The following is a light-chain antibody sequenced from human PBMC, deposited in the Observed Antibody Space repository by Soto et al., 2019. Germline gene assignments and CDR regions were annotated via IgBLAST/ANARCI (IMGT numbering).Light chain of an antibody. CDR3: SSYTTSSTVV. CDR1: SSDVGGYNY. CDR2: EVS. J-gene: IGLJ2*01. Sequence: QSALTQPVSVSGSPGQSITISCTGTSSDVGGYNYLSWYQQHPGKAPKLMIYEVSNRPSGVSNRFSGSKSGNTASLTISGLQAEDEAVYYCSSYTTSSTVVFGGGTKLTVL. V-gene: IGLV2-14*01.